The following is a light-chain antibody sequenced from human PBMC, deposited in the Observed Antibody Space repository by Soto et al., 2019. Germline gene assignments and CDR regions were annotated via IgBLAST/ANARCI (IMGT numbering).Light chain of an antibody. J-gene: IGKJ2*01. V-gene: IGKV3-11*01. CDR3: QQRSNWPVT. CDR1: RSVTSY. CDR2: DTF. Sequence: EIVLTQSPATLSLSPGERATLSCRASRSVTSYLAWYQQKPGQAPRLLIYDTFNRATGIPARFSGSGSGTDFPLTISSLESEDFAIYYCQQRSNWPVTFGQGTKLEIK.